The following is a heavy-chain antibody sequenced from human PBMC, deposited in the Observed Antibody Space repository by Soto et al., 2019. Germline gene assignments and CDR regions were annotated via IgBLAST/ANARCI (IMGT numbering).Heavy chain of an antibody. CDR3: ASTHCSGDSCYYPFDI. V-gene: IGHV1-3*01. CDR2: INAGNGNAGNGNT. J-gene: IGHJ3*02. Sequence: GASVKVSCKASGYTFTTYAMHWVRQAPGQRLEWMGWINAGNGNAGNGNTKYSQKFQGRVTITRDTSASTAYMELSSLRFEDTVFFFCASTHCSGDSCYYPFDIWGQGTMVTVSS. D-gene: IGHD2-15*01. CDR1: GYTFTTYA.